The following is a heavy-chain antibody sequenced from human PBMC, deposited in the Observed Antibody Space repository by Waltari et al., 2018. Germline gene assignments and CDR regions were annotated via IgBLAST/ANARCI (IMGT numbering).Heavy chain of an antibody. Sequence: EVQLVESGGGLVQPGGSLRLSCAAPGLAFGDYWMHWARQPPGKGLEWVSRINIDGGYISYTDSVKGRFTISRDNAKNTLFLQLNSLRAEDTAVYYCARKGGRGYPYGPFYYDHWGQGTLVTVSP. D-gene: IGHD5-18*01. V-gene: IGHV3-74*01. CDR3: ARKGGRGYPYGPFYYDH. CDR2: INIDGGYI. CDR1: GLAFGDYW. J-gene: IGHJ4*02.